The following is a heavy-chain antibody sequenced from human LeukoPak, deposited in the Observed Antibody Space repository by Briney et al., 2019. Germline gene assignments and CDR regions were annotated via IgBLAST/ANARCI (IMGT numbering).Heavy chain of an antibody. D-gene: IGHD2-2*01. Sequence: SETLSLTCAVSGVSITSGSYYWGWIRQPPGKGLEWIGYIYYSGTTNYNPSLKSRVTISVDTSKNRVSLKLSSLTAADTAVYYCARGYCSSTSCSALPGYWGQGTLVTVSS. CDR2: IYYSGTT. CDR3: ARGYCSSTSCSALPGY. J-gene: IGHJ4*02. V-gene: IGHV4-61*01. CDR1: GVSITSGSYY.